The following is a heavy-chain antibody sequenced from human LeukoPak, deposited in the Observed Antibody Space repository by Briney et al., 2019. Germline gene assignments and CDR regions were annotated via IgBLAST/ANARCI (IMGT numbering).Heavy chain of an antibody. Sequence: GGSLRLSCAASGLTFSSYAMHWVRQAPGKGLEWVAVISYDGSNKYYADSVKGRFTISRDNSKNTLYLQMNSLRAEDTAVYYCARDAGFVVVTAIPGYWGQGTLVTVSS. CDR1: GLTFSSYA. CDR2: ISYDGSNK. J-gene: IGHJ4*02. D-gene: IGHD2-21*02. V-gene: IGHV3-30-3*01. CDR3: ARDAGFVVVTAIPGY.